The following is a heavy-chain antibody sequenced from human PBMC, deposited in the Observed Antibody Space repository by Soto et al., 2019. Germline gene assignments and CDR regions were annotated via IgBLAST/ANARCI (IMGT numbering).Heavy chain of an antibody. Sequence: PGGSLRLSCAASGFTFSSYAMHWVRQAPGKGLEWVAVISYDGSNKYYADSAKGRYSISRDNSKNMLDLQMNSLRAEDTAVYYCARVASSSSWHIPHFDQWGQGTLVTVSS. CDR3: ARVASSSSWHIPHFDQ. CDR2: ISYDGSNK. CDR1: GFTFSSYA. D-gene: IGHD6-13*01. V-gene: IGHV3-30-3*01. J-gene: IGHJ4*02.